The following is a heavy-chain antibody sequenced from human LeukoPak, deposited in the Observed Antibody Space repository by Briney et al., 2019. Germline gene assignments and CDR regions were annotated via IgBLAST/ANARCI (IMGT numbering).Heavy chain of an antibody. CDR2: ISYDGSNK. CDR1: GFTFSSYG. V-gene: IGHV3-30*18. D-gene: IGHD6-13*01. J-gene: IGHJ4*02. Sequence: GGSLRLSCAASGFTFSSYGMHWVRQAPGEGLEWVAVISYDGSNKYYADSVKGRFTISRDNSKNTLYLQMNSLRAEDTAVYYCAKGLQQLVINYWGQGTLVTVSS. CDR3: AKGLQQLVINY.